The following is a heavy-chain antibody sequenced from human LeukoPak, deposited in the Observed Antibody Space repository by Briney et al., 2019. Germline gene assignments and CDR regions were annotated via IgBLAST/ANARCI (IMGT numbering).Heavy chain of an antibody. CDR2: IIPIFGTA. D-gene: IGHD6-19*01. CDR1: GGTFSSYA. CDR3: ARTRIDSSGWYWFDP. V-gene: IGHV1-69*05. Sequence: SVKVSCKASGGTFSSYAISWVRQAPGQGLEWIGGIIPIFGTANYAQKFQGRVTITTDESTSTAYMELSSLRSEDTAVYYCARTRIDSSGWYWFDPWGQGTLVTVSS. J-gene: IGHJ5*02.